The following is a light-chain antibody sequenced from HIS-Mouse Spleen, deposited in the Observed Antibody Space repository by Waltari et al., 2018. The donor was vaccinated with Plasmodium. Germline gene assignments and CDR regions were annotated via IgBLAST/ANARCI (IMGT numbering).Light chain of an antibody. CDR3: QQLNSYPLT. V-gene: IGKV1-9*01. Sequence: DIQLTQSPSFLSASVGDRVTITCRASQGISSYFAWYQQKPGKAPKLLIYAASTLQSGVPASFSGSGSGTECTLTISSLQPEDFATYYCQQLNSYPLTFGGGTKVEIK. J-gene: IGKJ4*01. CDR2: AAS. CDR1: QGISSY.